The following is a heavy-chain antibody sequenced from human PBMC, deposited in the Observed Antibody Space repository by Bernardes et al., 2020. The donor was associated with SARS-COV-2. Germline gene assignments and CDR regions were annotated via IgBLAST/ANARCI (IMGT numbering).Heavy chain of an antibody. J-gene: IGHJ4*02. CDR3: AKALRYTGSRWSEGFDY. CDR1: GFTHSSYA. Sequence: GGSLRLSCAASGFTHSSYAMSWVRQAPGKGLEWVSAISGSGGGTYYADSVKGRFTISRDNSKNTLYLQMNTLRAEDTAVYYCAKALRYTGSRWSEGFDYWGQGTLVTVSS. V-gene: IGHV3-23*01. CDR2: ISGSGGGT. D-gene: IGHD1-26*01.